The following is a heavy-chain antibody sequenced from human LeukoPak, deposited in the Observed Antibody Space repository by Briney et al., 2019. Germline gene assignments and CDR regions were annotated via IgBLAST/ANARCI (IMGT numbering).Heavy chain of an antibody. J-gene: IGHJ5*02. Sequence: SETLSLTCAVSGGSISSSNWWRWVRQPPGKGLEWIGDVYQSGSTNFNPSLKSRVSMSVDKSKNQFSLNLSSVAAADTAVYYCARASDPWLQLTWGQGTLVTVSS. CDR2: VYQSGST. CDR1: GGSISSSNW. CDR3: ARASDPWLQLT. V-gene: IGHV4-4*02. D-gene: IGHD5-24*01.